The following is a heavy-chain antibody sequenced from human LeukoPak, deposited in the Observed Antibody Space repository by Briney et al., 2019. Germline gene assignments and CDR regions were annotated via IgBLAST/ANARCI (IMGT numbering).Heavy chain of an antibody. CDR1: RYTFTGYY. Sequence: GASVKVSCKASRYTFTGYYMHWVRQASGQGLEWMGWINPNSGVTDYAQNFQGRVTMTRDTSISTAYVELSRLRSDDTAVYYCARGTGEGYTYGRYYFDYWGQGTLVTVSS. J-gene: IGHJ4*02. V-gene: IGHV1-2*02. CDR3: ARGTGEGYTYGRYYFDY. CDR2: INPNSGVT. D-gene: IGHD5-18*01.